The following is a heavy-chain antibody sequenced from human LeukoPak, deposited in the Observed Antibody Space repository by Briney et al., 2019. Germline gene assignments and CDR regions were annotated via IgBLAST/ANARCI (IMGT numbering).Heavy chain of an antibody. CDR1: GGSFSGYY. CDR2: INHSGST. Sequence: SETLSLTCAVYGGSFSGYYWSWIRQPPGKGLEWSGGINHSGSTNYNPSLKSRVTISVDTSKNQFSLKLSSVTAADTAVYYCARWRYYYGSGSYGAGDYYYYMDVWGKGTTVTVSS. V-gene: IGHV4-34*01. D-gene: IGHD3-10*01. CDR3: ARWRYYYGSGSYGAGDYYYYMDV. J-gene: IGHJ6*03.